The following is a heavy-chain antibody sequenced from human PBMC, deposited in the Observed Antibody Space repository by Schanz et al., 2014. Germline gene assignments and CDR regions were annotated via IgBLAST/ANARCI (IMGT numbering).Heavy chain of an antibody. V-gene: IGHV3-11*04. D-gene: IGHD3-16*01. CDR2: ISSSANTV. J-gene: IGHJ4*02. CDR1: GFSFSDYY. CDR3: ARGTPFLCDY. Sequence: QVQLVESGGGLVKPGGSLRLSCAASGFSFSDYYMSWIRQAPGKGLEWVSHISSSANTVYYADSVKGRFTISRDNAKSSLYLQMSSLRAEDTAVYYCARGTPFLCDYWGQGTLVTVSS.